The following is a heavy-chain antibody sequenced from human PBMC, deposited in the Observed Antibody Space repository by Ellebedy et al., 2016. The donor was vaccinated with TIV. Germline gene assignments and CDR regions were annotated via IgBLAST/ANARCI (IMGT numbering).Heavy chain of an antibody. Sequence: GESLKISCKGSGYNFNSYYIVWVRQMPGKGLEWMGIIYPGDSDTTYNPSFQGQVTISADKSINTAYLQWSSLKASDTAMYYCARRNSYGLDVWGQGTTVTVSS. J-gene: IGHJ6*02. D-gene: IGHD2/OR15-2a*01. V-gene: IGHV5-51*01. CDR1: GYNFNSYY. CDR3: ARRNSYGLDV. CDR2: IYPGDSDT.